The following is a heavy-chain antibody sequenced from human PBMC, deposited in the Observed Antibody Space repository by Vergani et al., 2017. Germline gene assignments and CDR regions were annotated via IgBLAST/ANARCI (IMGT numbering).Heavy chain of an antibody. CDR3: AKDGRENSDYGYFDY. CDR2: IGYDGRIK. V-gene: IGHV3-30*02. D-gene: IGHD4-17*01. Sequence: QVQLVETGGGVVQPGGSLRLYCATSGFSFNTYGAHWVRQAPGKGLEWVAFIGYDGRIKYNVDSVKGRFTISRDTSKKTLSLQMRSLRADDTAVYYCAKDGRENSDYGYFDYWGQGTLVTV. J-gene: IGHJ4*02. CDR1: GFSFNTYG.